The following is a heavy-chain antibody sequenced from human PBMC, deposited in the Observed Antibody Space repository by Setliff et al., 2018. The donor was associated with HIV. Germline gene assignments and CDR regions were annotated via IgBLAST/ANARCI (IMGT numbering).Heavy chain of an antibody. CDR2: IYYSGST. CDR3: ARTYGSGEHWFDP. CDR1: GESFSSYY. D-gene: IGHD3-10*01. Sequence: SQTLSLTCAVYGESFSSYYWGWIRQPPGKGLEWIGSIYYSGSTYYNPSLNSRVTISVDASKNQFSLKLSSVTAADTAVYYCARTYGSGEHWFDPWGQGTLVTVSS. V-gene: IGHV4-39*01. J-gene: IGHJ5*02.